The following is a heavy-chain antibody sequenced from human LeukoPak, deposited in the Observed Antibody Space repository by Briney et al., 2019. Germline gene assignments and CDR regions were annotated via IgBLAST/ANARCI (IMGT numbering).Heavy chain of an antibody. CDR3: ARQGVGATDC. CDR1: GGSLSGYY. D-gene: IGHD1-26*01. CDR2: INHSGST. V-gene: IGHV4-34*01. J-gene: IGHJ4*02. Sequence: KPSETLSLTCAVYGGSLSGYYWSWIRQPPGKGLEWIGEINHSGSTNYNPSPKSRVTISVDTSKNQFSLRLISVTAVDTAVYYCARQGVGATDCWGQGTLVTVSS.